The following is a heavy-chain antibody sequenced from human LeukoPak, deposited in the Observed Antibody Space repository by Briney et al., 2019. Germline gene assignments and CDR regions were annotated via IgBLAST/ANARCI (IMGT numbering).Heavy chain of an antibody. CDR3: ARVRYTSGLYYFES. Sequence: ASVKVSCRASGYTFISSGISWVRQAPGQGLEWMGWINSNTGNPTYAQGLTGRFVFFWDTSVSTAYLQISSLKAEDTAVYYCARVRYTSGLYYFESWGQGTLVIVSS. V-gene: IGHV7-4-1*02. CDR2: INSNTGNP. J-gene: IGHJ4*02. CDR1: GYTFISSG. D-gene: IGHD6-19*01.